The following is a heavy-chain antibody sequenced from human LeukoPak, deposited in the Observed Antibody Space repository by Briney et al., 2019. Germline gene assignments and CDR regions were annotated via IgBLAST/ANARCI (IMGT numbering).Heavy chain of an antibody. D-gene: IGHD1-26*01. J-gene: IGHJ4*01. CDR3: ARRKYSVSYYDY. V-gene: IGHV1-46*01. CDR1: GYTFTSHY. CDR2: INPSGGYT. Sequence: GASVKVSCKASGYTFTSHYMHWLRQATGQGLEWMGMINPSGGYTNYAQKFQGRVRMTRDASTSTVFMELSSLRPEDTAVYYCARRKYSVSYYDYWDQRILVIVSS.